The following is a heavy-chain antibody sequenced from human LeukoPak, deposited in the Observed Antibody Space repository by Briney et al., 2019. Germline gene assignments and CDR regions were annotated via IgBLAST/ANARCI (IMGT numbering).Heavy chain of an antibody. J-gene: IGHJ4*02. CDR3: ARHGSGWYHFDY. CDR1: GGSISSSSYY. Sequence: PSEILSLTCTVSGGSISSSSYYWGWIRQPPGTGLEWIGSIYYSGSTYYNPSLKSRVTISVDTSKNQFSLKLSSVTAADTAVYYCARHGSGWYHFDYWGQGTLVTVSS. D-gene: IGHD6-19*01. V-gene: IGHV4-39*01. CDR2: IYYSGST.